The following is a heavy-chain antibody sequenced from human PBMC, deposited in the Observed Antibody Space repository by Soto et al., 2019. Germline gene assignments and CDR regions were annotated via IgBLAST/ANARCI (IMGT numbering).Heavy chain of an antibody. CDR2: IDYNGRA. V-gene: IGHV4-59*02. Sequence: QVQLQESGPGLVKPSETLPLTCSVSDGSVTGYCWCWIRQPPGKGLEWIGCIDYNGRAHYNPSLTSRVTVSFDRSNVNFAMKLSSVTITDRAVYYCARGPDPRIVGYWGQGTRVIVST. D-gene: IGHD2-15*01. J-gene: IGHJ4*02. CDR3: ARGPDPRIVGY. CDR1: DGSVTGYC.